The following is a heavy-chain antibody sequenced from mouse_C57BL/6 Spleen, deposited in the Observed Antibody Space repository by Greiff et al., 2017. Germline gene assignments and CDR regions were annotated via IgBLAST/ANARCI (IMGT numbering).Heavy chain of an antibody. J-gene: IGHJ3*01. D-gene: IGHD1-1*01. CDR2: IDPENGDT. CDR1: GFNIKDDY. Sequence: VQLQQSGAELVRPGASVKLSCTASGFNIKDDYMHWVKQRPEQGLEWIGWIDPENGDTEYASTFQGKATITADTSSNTAYLQLSSLTSEDTAVYYCTTWDCGSSYEAWFAYWGQGTLVTVSA. V-gene: IGHV14-4*01. CDR3: TTWDCGSSYEAWFAY.